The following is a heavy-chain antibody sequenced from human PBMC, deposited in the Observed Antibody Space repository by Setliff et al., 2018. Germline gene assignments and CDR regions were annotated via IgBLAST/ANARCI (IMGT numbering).Heavy chain of an antibody. V-gene: IGHV4-39*01. D-gene: IGHD5-12*01. CDR1: GGAIDNRYY. J-gene: IGHJ4*02. CDR3: ARHYGGGYKHFDY. Sequence: PSETLSLTCAVSGGAIDNRYYWGWIRQPPGKGLDWIGNINYSGSSYYNPSLKSRLTISVDTSKNLFSLKLSSVTTADTAVYYCARHYGGGYKHFDYWGQGTLVTVSS. CDR2: INYSGSS.